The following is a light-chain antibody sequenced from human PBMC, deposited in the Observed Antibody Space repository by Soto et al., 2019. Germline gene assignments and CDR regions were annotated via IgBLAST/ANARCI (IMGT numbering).Light chain of an antibody. CDR1: QSLDNNY. J-gene: IGKJ2*01. CDR2: GTS. CDR3: QQYGSXLYT. V-gene: IGKV3-20*01. Sequence: EIVLTQFPATLSLSPGERATLSCRASQSLDNNYLAWYQQKPGQAPRLLIYGTSNRATGIPDRFSGSGSGTDFTLTISRLXXXDFAVYYCQQYGSXLYTFGQGTKLXIK.